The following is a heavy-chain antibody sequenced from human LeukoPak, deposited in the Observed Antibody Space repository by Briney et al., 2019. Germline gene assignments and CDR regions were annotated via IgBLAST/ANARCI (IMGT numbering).Heavy chain of an antibody. V-gene: IGHV1-69*13. J-gene: IGHJ4*02. CDR1: GGTFSSYA. CDR2: IIPIFGTA. Sequence: SVKVSCKASGGTFSSYAISRVRQAPGQGLEWMGGIIPIFGTANYAQKFQGRVTITADESTSTAYMELSSLRSEDTAVYYCAVATRELLFSHFDYWGQGTLVTVSS. CDR3: AVATRELLFSHFDY. D-gene: IGHD2-21*02.